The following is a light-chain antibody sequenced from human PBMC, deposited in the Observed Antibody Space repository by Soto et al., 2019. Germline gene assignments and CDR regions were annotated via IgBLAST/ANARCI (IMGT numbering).Light chain of an antibody. J-gene: IGLJ2*01. CDR2: DVN. Sequence: QSALTQPPSASGSPGQSVTISCTGTSSDFGGYNYVSWYQQHPGKAPKVLIFDVNKRPSGVPDRFSGSRSGNTASLTVSGLQPEEEAHYYCSSYAGSANWGVVFGGGTKLTVL. CDR3: SSYAGSANWGVV. V-gene: IGLV2-8*01. CDR1: SSDFGGYNY.